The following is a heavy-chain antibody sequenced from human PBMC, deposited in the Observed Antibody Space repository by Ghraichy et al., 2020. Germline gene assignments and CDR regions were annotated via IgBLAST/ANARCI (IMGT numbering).Heavy chain of an antibody. J-gene: IGHJ6*02. Sequence: VSCKASGYTFTDYYMHWVRQAPGQGLEWMGRINPNSGDTNYAKKFQGRVTMTGDTSISTAYMELRRLTYDDTAVFYCARSDERRGGAYYYYGMDVWGQGTTVTVSS. CDR3: ARSDERRGGAYYYYGMDV. V-gene: IGHV1-2*06. CDR1: GYTFTDYY. CDR2: INPNSGDT.